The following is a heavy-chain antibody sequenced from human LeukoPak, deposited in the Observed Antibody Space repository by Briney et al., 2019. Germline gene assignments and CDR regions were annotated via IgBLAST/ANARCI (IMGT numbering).Heavy chain of an antibody. V-gene: IGHV3-23*01. CDR2: ISGSGGST. CDR1: GFTFSSYA. Sequence: GGSLRLSCAASGFTFSSYAMSWVRQAPGKGLEWVSAISGSGGSTYYADSVKGRFTISRDNSKNTLYLQMNSLRAEDTAVYYCARDYGSGSYYQPDYWGQGTLVTVSS. D-gene: IGHD3-10*01. J-gene: IGHJ4*02. CDR3: ARDYGSGSYYQPDY.